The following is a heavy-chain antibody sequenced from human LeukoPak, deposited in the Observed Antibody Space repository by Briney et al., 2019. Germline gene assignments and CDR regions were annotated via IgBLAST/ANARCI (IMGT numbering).Heavy chain of an antibody. V-gene: IGHV4-59*05. CDR3: ARGGDANYYGSGSYYRP. Sequence: SETLSLTCTVSGGSISSYYWNWIRQPAGQGLEWIGRIYYSGSTYYNPSLKSRVTISVDTSKNQFSLRLSSVTAADTAVYYCARGGDANYYGSGSYYRPWGQGTLVTVSS. J-gene: IGHJ4*02. D-gene: IGHD3-10*01. CDR2: IYYSGST. CDR1: GGSISSYY.